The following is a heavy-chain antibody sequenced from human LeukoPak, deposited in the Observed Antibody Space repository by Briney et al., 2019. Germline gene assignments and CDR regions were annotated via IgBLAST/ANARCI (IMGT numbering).Heavy chain of an antibody. CDR1: GYTFTSYG. CDR3: ARVYGDYSREQFWLDP. CDR2: ISAYNGNT. Sequence: ASVKVSCKASGYTFTSYGISWVRQAPGQGLEWMGWISAYNGNTNYAQKLQGRVTMTTDTSTSTAYMELRSLRSDDTAVYYCARVYGDYSREQFWLDPWGQGTLVTVSS. V-gene: IGHV1-18*01. D-gene: IGHD4-17*01. J-gene: IGHJ5*02.